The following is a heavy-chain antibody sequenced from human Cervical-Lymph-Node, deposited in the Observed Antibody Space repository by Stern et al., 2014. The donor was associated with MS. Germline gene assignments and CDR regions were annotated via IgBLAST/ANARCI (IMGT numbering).Heavy chain of an antibody. CDR2: IHPDDSET. J-gene: IGHJ2*01. CDR3: ARHTAGDWYFDL. D-gene: IGHD5-18*01. CDR1: GYNFLTYW. V-gene: IGHV5-51*01. Sequence: VQLVQSGAEVKKPGESLKISCKGFGYNFLTYWIGWVRQMPGKGLEWMGTIHPDDSETRYSPSFQGQVTISADKSTDTAYLQWRSLKASDTAMYYCARHTAGDWYFDLWGRGTLVTVSS.